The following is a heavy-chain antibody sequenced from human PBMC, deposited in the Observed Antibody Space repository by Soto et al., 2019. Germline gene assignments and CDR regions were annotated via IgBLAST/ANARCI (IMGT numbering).Heavy chain of an antibody. CDR3: ARKRGYAFDI. CDR2: INSDGSST. V-gene: IGHV3-74*01. Sequence: GGSLRLSCAASGFTFSSYWMRWVRQAPGKGLVWVSRINSDGSSTSYANSVKGRFTISRDNAKNTLYLQMNSLRADDTAVYYCARKRGYAFDIWGQGTMVTVSS. J-gene: IGHJ3*02. CDR1: GFTFSSYW.